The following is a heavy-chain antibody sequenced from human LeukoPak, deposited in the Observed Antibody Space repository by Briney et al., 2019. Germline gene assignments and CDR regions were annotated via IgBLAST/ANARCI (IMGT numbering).Heavy chain of an antibody. CDR3: ARLRDGYKLIDY. V-gene: IGHV3-53*01. D-gene: IGHD5-24*01. CDR1: GFTVGSNY. J-gene: IGHJ4*02. Sequence: PGGSLRLSCAASGFTVGSNYMSWVRQAPGKGLEWVSVIYGGGNTYYADSVKGRFTISRDISKNTLYLQMNILRAEDTAVYYCARLRDGYKLIDYWGQGTLVTVSS. CDR2: IYGGGNT.